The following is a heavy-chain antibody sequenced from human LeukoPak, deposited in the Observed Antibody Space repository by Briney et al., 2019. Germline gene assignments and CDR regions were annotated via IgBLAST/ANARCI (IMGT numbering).Heavy chain of an antibody. D-gene: IGHD3-3*01. J-gene: IGHJ4*02. CDR3: ARGGGTVLGVLND. V-gene: IGHV1-2*02. CDR1: GYSFTGHY. Sequence: ASVKVSCKASGYSFTGHYMHWVRQAPGQGLEWMGWINPNSGGTNYAQKFQGRVTMTRDTSSGTAYMELSRLRSDDPAVSYCARGGGTVLGVLNDWGQGTLVTVSS. CDR2: INPNSGGT.